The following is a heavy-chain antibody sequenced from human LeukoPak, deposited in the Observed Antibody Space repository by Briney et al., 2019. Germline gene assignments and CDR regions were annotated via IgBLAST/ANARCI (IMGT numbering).Heavy chain of an antibody. Sequence: ASVKVSFKASGYTFTSYDINWVRQATGQGLEWMGWMNPNSGNTGYAQKFQGRVTMTRNTSISTAYMELSSLRSEDTAVYYCARGDYDFWSGYQSWFDPWGQGTLVTVSS. CDR1: GYTFTSYD. CDR3: ARGDYDFWSGYQSWFDP. J-gene: IGHJ5*02. CDR2: MNPNSGNT. V-gene: IGHV1-8*01. D-gene: IGHD3-3*01.